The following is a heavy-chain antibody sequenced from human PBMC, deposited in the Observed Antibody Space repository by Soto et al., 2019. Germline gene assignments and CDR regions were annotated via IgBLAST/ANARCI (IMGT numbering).Heavy chain of an antibody. V-gene: IGHV4-30-4*01. CDR3: ARFRRIALPPRRFAP. CDR1: GGSISSGDYY. D-gene: IGHD6-6*01. Sequence: SETLSLTCTVSGGSISSGDYYWSWIRQPPGKGLEWIGCIYYSGSTYYNPSLKSRLTISVDTSKNQFSLKLSSVTAADTAVYYCARFRRIALPPRRFAPWGQEPLVPVSS. J-gene: IGHJ5*02. CDR2: IYYSGST.